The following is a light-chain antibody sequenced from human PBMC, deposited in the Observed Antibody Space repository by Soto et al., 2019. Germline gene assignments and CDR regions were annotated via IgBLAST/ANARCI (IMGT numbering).Light chain of an antibody. J-gene: IGKJ2*01. CDR2: GIS. CDR3: QQYSTLPHT. CDR1: QSVTNSF. Sequence: TQSPGTLSLSPGERPTLSCRATQSVTNSFFAWYQQKPGQXPRXLIYGISSRATGIPDRFSGSGSGTDLTLTISRLEPEDFAVYYCQQYSTLPHTFGRGTKVDIK. V-gene: IGKV3-20*01.